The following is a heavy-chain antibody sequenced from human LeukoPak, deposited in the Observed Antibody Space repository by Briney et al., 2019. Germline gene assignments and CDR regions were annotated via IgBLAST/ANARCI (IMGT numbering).Heavy chain of an antibody. CDR1: GFTFSDYY. CDR2: ISSSGSTI. Sequence: GGSLRLSCAASGFTFSDYYMSWIRQAPGKGLEWVSYISSSGSTIYYADSVKGRFTISRDNSMNTLYLQMNSLRAEDTAVYYCAKAREAAAPPYNWFDPWGQGTLVTVSS. D-gene: IGHD6-13*01. V-gene: IGHV3-11*01. J-gene: IGHJ5*02. CDR3: AKAREAAAPPYNWFDP.